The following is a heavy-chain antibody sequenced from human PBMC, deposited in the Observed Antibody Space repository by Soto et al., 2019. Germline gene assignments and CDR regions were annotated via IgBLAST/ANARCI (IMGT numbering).Heavy chain of an antibody. CDR3: ARVRGYGSGSYFLYYVDY. CDR2: IKQDGSEK. CDR1: GFTFSSYW. V-gene: IGHV3-7*03. D-gene: IGHD3-10*01. J-gene: IGHJ4*02. Sequence: PGGSLRLSCAASGFTFSSYWMSWVRQAPGKGLEWVANIKQDGSEKYYVDSVKGRFTISRDNAKNSLYLQMNSLRAEDTAVYYCARVRGYGSGSYFLYYVDYWGQGTLVTVSS.